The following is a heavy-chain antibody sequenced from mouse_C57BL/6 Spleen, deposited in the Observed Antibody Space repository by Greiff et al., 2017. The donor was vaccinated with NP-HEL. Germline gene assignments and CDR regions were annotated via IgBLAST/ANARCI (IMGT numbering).Heavy chain of an antibody. CDR3: ATPHYYGSSYWYFDV. D-gene: IGHD1-1*01. CDR2: IYPGDGDT. J-gene: IGHJ1*03. CDR1: GYAFSSSW. Sequence: QVQLKQSGPELVKPGASVKISCKASGYAFSSSWMNWVKQRPGKGLEWIGRIYPGDGDTNYNGKFKGKATLTADKSSSTAYMQLSSLTSEDSAVYFCATPHYYGSSYWYFDVWGTGTTVTVSS. V-gene: IGHV1-82*01.